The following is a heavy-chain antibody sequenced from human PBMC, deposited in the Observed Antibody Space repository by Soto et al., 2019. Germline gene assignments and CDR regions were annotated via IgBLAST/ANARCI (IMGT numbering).Heavy chain of an antibody. J-gene: IGHJ2*01. V-gene: IGHV4-31*03. CDR2: IYYSGST. CDR1: GGSISSGGYY. CDR3: ARVSTIFGVAKRSRYFDL. Sequence: QVQLQESGPGLVKPSQTLSLTCTVSGGSISSGGYYWSWIRQHPGKGLEWIGYIYYSGSTYYNPSLKSRVTISVDTSKNQFSLKLSSVTAADTAVYYCARVSTIFGVAKRSRYFDLWGRGTLVTVSS. D-gene: IGHD3-3*01.